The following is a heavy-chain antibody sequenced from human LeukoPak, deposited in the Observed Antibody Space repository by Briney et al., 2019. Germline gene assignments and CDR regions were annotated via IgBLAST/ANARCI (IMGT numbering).Heavy chain of an antibody. J-gene: IGHJ4*02. Sequence: ASVKVSCKASGYTFTGYYMHWVRQAPGQGLEWMGWINPNSGGTNYAQKFQGRVTMTRDTSISTAYMELSRLRSDDTAVYYCARNDYGDYGLNSPYYFDYWGQGTLVTVSS. CDR2: INPNSGGT. D-gene: IGHD4-17*01. CDR1: GYTFTGYY. CDR3: ARNDYGDYGLNSPYYFDY. V-gene: IGHV1-2*02.